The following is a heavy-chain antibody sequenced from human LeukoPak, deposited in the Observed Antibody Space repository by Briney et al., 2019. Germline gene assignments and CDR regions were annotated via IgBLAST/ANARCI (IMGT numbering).Heavy chain of an antibody. CDR1: GFTFSNFW. D-gene: IGHD6-6*01. Sequence: GGSLRLSCAASGFTFSNFWMHWVRQAPGKGLEWLSYINSDGSSTAYADSVKGRFTTSRDNAKNTLYLQMNSLRAEDTAVYYCVRVYSSSRYFDYWGQGTLVTVSS. J-gene: IGHJ4*02. V-gene: IGHV3-74*03. CDR2: INSDGSST. CDR3: VRVYSSSRYFDY.